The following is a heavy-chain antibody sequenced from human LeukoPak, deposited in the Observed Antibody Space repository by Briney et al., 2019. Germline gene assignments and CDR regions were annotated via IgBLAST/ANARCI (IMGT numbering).Heavy chain of an antibody. Sequence: SETLSLTCTVSGGSLSSYYWSWIRQPPGQGLEWIGYIYYSRSTNYNPSLKSRVTISVDTSKNQFSLKLSSVTAADTAVYYCASGKVTAIRGLGYWGQGTLVTVSS. CDR1: GGSLSSYY. V-gene: IGHV4-59*01. J-gene: IGHJ4*02. D-gene: IGHD2-21*02. CDR2: IYYSRST. CDR3: ASGKVTAIRGLGY.